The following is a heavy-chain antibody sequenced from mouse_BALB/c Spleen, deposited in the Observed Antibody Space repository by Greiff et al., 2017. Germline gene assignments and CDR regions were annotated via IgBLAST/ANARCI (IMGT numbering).Heavy chain of an antibody. CDR3: ARLSTATNFDY. J-gene: IGHJ2*01. Sequence: QVQLQQPGAELVKPGASVKMSCKASGYTFTSYNMHWVKQTPGQGLEWIGAIYPGNGDTSYNQKFKGKATLTADKSSSTAYMQLSSLTSEDSAVYYCARLSTATNFDYWGQGTTLTVSS. V-gene: IGHV1-12*01. CDR1: GYTFTSYN. D-gene: IGHD1-2*01. CDR2: IYPGNGDT.